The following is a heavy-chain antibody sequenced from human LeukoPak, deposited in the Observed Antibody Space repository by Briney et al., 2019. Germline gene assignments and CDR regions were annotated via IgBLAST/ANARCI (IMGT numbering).Heavy chain of an antibody. CDR1: GDSVSSNSAA. J-gene: IGHJ2*01. D-gene: IGHD5-18*01. Sequence: SQTLSLTCAISGDSVSSNSAAWNWIRQSPSRGLEWLGRTYYRTKWYNDYAASVKSRIIINPDTSKNQFSLQLNSVTPEDTAVYYCARSPAAMVNWYFDPWGRGTLVTVSS. CDR2: TYYRTKWYN. V-gene: IGHV6-1*01. CDR3: ARSPAAMVNWYFDP.